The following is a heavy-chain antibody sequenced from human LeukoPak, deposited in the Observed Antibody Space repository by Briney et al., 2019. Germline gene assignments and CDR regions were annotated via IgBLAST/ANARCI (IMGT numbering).Heavy chain of an antibody. CDR3: ANFSGVAGTFREFLF. Sequence: PSGTLSLTCSVAGGSMSTYDWSWIRQPPGKGLEGIGYVSYSGSTNYNPSLKSRVTISVDTSKNQFYLKLCSVIAADTAVYSCANFSGVAGTFREFLFWGQGTLVTVSS. V-gene: IGHV4-59*01. CDR1: GGSMSTYD. J-gene: IGHJ4*02. CDR2: VSYSGST. D-gene: IGHD2-15*01.